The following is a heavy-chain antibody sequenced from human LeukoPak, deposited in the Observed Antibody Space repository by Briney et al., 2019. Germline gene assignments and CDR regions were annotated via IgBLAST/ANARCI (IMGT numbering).Heavy chain of an antibody. CDR1: GFTFSSYA. D-gene: IGHD3-22*01. CDR3: AKDGGYYYDSSGYYYLGAFDI. J-gene: IGHJ3*02. CDR2: ISESGGST. Sequence: PGGSLRLSCAASGFTFSSYAMHWVRQAPGKGLEWVLVISESGGSTYYADSVKGRFTISRDDSKNTLYLEMNSLRAEDTAVYYCAKDGGYYYDSSGYYYLGAFDIWGQGTMVTVSS. V-gene: IGHV3-23*01.